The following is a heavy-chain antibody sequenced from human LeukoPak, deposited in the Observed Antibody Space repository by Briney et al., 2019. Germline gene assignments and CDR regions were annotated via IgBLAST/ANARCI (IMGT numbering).Heavy chain of an antibody. Sequence: GGSLRLSCEASGFTFGTFWMSWVRQAPGKGLEWVANINQGGETDYVDSVKGRFTISRDNAKNSLYLQMNSLSAEDTAVYYCARVHVDIVVVPAARFTYYYYMDVWGKGTTVTISS. D-gene: IGHD2-2*01. CDR2: INQGGET. J-gene: IGHJ6*03. V-gene: IGHV3-7*01. CDR3: ARVHVDIVVVPAARFTYYYYMDV. CDR1: GFTFGTFW.